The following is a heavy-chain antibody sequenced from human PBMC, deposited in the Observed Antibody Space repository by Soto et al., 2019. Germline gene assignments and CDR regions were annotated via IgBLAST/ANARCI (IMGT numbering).Heavy chain of an antibody. CDR2: ISAYKGKT. Sequence: GASVKVSSKASGYIFTSLALSSLPQAPGPGLEWMGWISAYKGKTNYAQKLQGRVTRTTDTSTSTAYMELRSLRSDDTAVYSCAKETHYSDYVDDAFDIWVQGTMVTVSS. J-gene: IGHJ3*02. V-gene: IGHV1-18*01. D-gene: IGHD4-17*01. CDR1: GYIFTSLA. CDR3: AKETHYSDYVDDAFDI.